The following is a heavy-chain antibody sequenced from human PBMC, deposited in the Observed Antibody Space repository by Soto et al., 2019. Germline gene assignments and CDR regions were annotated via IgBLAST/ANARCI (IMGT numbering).Heavy chain of an antibody. CDR2: INPNSGGT. V-gene: IGHV1-2*02. J-gene: IGHJ4*02. D-gene: IGHD3-3*01. Sequence: QVQLVQSGAEVKKPGASVKVSCKASGYTFTGYYMHWVRQAPGQGLEWMGWINPNSGGTNYAQKFQGRVTMTRDTSISTAYMELSRLRSDDTAVYYCARGGPYDFWSSHYYFDYWGQGTLVTVSS. CDR3: ARGGPYDFWSSHYYFDY. CDR1: GYTFTGYY.